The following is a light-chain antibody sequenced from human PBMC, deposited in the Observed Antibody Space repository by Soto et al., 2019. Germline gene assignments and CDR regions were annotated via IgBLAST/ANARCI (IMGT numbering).Light chain of an antibody. CDR2: DGS. J-gene: IGKJ1*01. CDR1: QRINRW. Sequence: DIHITHSPSSLSPSLGDIFTITYRASQRINRWLAWYQQKPGKAPKRLIYDGSSLESGVPSRFSGSGSGTEFTLTISSLQPDDFATYYCQPYNSYSTFCQGTIVDNK. V-gene: IGKV1-5*01. CDR3: QPYNSYST.